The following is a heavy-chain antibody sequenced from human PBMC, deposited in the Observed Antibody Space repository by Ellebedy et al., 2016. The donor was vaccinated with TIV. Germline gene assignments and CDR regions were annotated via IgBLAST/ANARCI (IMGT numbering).Heavy chain of an antibody. V-gene: IGHV1-69*13. CDR3: ARDSSGDYYTVGAFDI. Sequence: AASVKVSCKASGATFSSYTIIWVRQPPGQGLEWMGGIIPIFATANYAQKFQGRVTITADESTRTAYMELRSLRSEETAVYNCARDSSGDYYTVGAFDIWGQGTMVTVSS. J-gene: IGHJ3*02. CDR1: GATFSSYT. D-gene: IGHD3-22*01. CDR2: IIPIFATA.